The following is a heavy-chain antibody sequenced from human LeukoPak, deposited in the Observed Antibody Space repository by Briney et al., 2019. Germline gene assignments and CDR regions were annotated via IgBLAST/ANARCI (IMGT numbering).Heavy chain of an antibody. Sequence: GGSLKISCKGYGYSFSSYCIAWVRQAPGKGLERMGVIYPRDSRTTYSPSFQGQVTISADKSISTAYLQWSSLKASDTAIYYCARHLSSITSSPNYWGPGTLVTVSS. CDR1: GYSFSSYC. CDR3: ARHLSSITSSPNY. CDR2: IYPRDSRT. D-gene: IGHD3-10*01. V-gene: IGHV5-51*01. J-gene: IGHJ4*02.